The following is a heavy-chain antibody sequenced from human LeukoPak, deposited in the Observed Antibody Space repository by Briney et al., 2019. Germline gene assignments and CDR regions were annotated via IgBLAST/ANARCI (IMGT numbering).Heavy chain of an antibody. CDR2: MYYSGST. V-gene: IGHV4-59*08. CDR1: GGSISPYY. CDR3: ARRTGKAVWFDP. Sequence: SETLSLTCTVSGGSISPYYWSWIRQPPGKGLEWIGYMYYSGSTNYNPSLKSRVTISIDTSKNQFSLKLSSVTAADTAVYYCARRTGKAVWFDPWGQGTLVTVSS. J-gene: IGHJ5*02. D-gene: IGHD3-10*01.